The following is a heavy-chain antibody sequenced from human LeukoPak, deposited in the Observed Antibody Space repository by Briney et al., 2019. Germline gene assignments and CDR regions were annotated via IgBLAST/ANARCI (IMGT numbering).Heavy chain of an antibody. J-gene: IGHJ4*02. CDR3: ARKVEDYDILTGYYTLGY. V-gene: IGHV1-2*02. Sequence: ASVTVSCKASGYTFTGYYMHWVRQAPGQGLEWMGWINPNSGGTNYAQKFQGRVTMTRDTSISTAYMELSRLRSDDTAVYYCARKVEDYDILTGYYTLGYWGQGTLVTVSS. CDR1: GYTFTGYY. D-gene: IGHD3-9*01. CDR2: INPNSGGT.